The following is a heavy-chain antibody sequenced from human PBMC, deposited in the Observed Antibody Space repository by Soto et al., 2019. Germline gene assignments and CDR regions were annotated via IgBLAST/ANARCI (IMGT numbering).Heavy chain of an antibody. J-gene: IGHJ4*02. CDR2: FDPEDGET. D-gene: IGHD1-26*01. V-gene: IGHV1-24*01. CDR3: ARVHGIVAATYFFDY. Sequence: ASVKVSCKVSGYTLTGLSVQWLRQAPGRGLEWMGGFDPEDGETIYAQKFQGRVIMTEDTSTATAYMELISLTSHDTAVYYCARVHGIVAATYFFDYWGRG. CDR1: GYTLTGLS.